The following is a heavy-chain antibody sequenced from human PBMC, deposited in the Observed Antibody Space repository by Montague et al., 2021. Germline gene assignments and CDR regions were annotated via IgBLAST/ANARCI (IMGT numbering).Heavy chain of an antibody. CDR2: IYYSGST. D-gene: IGHD4-17*01. J-gene: IGHJ4*02. CDR3: ARVGATVTAPFDF. CDR1: GGSISSTAYY. V-gene: IGHV4-31*11. Sequence: TLSLTCAASGGSISSTAYYWSWIRQHPGKGLEWIGYIYYSGSTYYSPSLKSRVTISVDTSQNQFSLNLNSVTAADTAVCYCARVGATVTAPFDFWGQGTLVTVSS.